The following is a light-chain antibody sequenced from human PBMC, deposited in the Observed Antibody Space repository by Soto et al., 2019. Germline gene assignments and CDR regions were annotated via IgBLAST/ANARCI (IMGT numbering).Light chain of an antibody. CDR1: SSNIGSNS. Sequence: QSVLSQPPSASGTPGQRVTISCSGSSSNIGSNSLYWYQQFPGAAPKLLIYSNNQRPSGVPDRFSVSKSGSSASLAISGLRSGDEADYYCAAWDDSLSGPVFGGGTKLTVL. CDR2: SNN. J-gene: IGLJ3*02. V-gene: IGLV1-47*02. CDR3: AAWDDSLSGPV.